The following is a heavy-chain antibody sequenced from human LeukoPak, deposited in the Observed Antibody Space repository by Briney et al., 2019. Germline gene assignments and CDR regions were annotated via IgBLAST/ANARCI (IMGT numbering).Heavy chain of an antibody. CDR2: INHSGST. Sequence: SETLSLTCAVYGGSFSGYYWSWIRQPPGKGLEWIGEINHSGSTNYNPSLKSRVTISVDTSKNQFSLKLSSVTAADTAVYYCARARRYSSSWYAHLGYFDYWGQGTPVTVSS. D-gene: IGHD6-13*01. V-gene: IGHV4-34*01. J-gene: IGHJ4*02. CDR3: ARARRYSSSWYAHLGYFDY. CDR1: GGSFSGYY.